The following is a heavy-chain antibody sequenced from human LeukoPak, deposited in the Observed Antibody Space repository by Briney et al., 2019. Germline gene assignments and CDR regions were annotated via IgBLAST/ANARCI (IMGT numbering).Heavy chain of an antibody. Sequence: GASVKVSCKASGYTFTSYAMNWVRQAPGQGLEWMGWINTNTGNPTYAQGFTGRFVFSLDTSVSTAYLQISSLKAEDTAVYYCARGSGGFYYYYYYMDVWGKGTTVTVS. CDR1: GYTFTSYA. J-gene: IGHJ6*03. CDR2: INTNTGNP. CDR3: ARGSGGFYYYYYYMDV. V-gene: IGHV7-4-1*02. D-gene: IGHD2-15*01.